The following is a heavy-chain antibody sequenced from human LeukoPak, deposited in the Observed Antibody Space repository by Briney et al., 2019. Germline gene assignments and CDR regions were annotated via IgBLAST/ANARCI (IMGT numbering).Heavy chain of an antibody. CDR3: AKDHESDGYPCLDH. CDR2: IIPIFGTA. D-gene: IGHD3-22*01. V-gene: IGHV1-69*05. CDR1: GGTFSSYA. J-gene: IGHJ4*02. Sequence: ASVKVSCKASGGTFSSYAISWVRQAPGQGLEWMGGIIPIFGTANYAQKFQGRVTITTDESTSTAYMELSSLRSEDTAVYYCAKDHESDGYPCLDHWGLGTLVTVSS.